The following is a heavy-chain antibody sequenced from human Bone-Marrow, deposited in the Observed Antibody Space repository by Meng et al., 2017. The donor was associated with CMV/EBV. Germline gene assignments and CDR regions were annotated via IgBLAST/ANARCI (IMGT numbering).Heavy chain of an antibody. D-gene: IGHD5/OR15-5a*01. CDR3: AREGRGGLPLGFGMDV. V-gene: IGHV3-30*04. Sequence: GESLKISCAASGFTFSSYAMHWVRQAPGKGLEWVAIISYDGSNKYYADSMKGRFTISRDNSKNTLYLQMNSLRAEDTAVYYCAREGRGGLPLGFGMDVWGQGTTVTVSS. CDR1: GFTFSSYA. J-gene: IGHJ6*02. CDR2: ISYDGSNK.